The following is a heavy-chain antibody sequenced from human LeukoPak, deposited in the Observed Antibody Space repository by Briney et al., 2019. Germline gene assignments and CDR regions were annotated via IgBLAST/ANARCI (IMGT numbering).Heavy chain of an antibody. D-gene: IGHD1-26*01. CDR1: GFTVSSNY. CDR2: IYSGGST. V-gene: IGHV3-66*01. J-gene: IGHJ3*02. Sequence: PGGSLRHSCAASGFTVSSNYMSWVRHPPGGRLEGVSVIYSGGSTYNADSVKGRFTLSRNNSKNTLYLQTNSLGAEDTAVYYCARTWDAVGAFDIWGQGTMVTVSS. CDR3: ARTWDAVGAFDI.